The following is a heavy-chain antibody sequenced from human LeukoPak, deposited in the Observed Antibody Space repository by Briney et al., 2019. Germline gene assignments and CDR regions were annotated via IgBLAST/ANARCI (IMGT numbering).Heavy chain of an antibody. CDR1: GYTFTSYG. CDR3: ARAKTAYYDYVWGSYRYDYFDY. V-gene: IGHV1-18*01. Sequence: ASVNVSRKASGYTFTSYGISWVRQAPGQGLEGVGWICAYNGNTHYAQKLQGRVTMTTYTTTSTAYMELRSLSSDDTAVYYCARAKTAYYDYVWGSYRYDYFDYWGQGTLVTVSS. D-gene: IGHD3-16*02. CDR2: ICAYNGNT. J-gene: IGHJ4*02.